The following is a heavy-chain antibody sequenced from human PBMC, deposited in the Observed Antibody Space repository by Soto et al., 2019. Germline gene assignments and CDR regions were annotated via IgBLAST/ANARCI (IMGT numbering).Heavy chain of an antibody. J-gene: IGHJ4*02. CDR1: GYSFTSND. V-gene: IGHV1-8*01. CDR2: MNPNSDNT. D-gene: IGHD5-12*01. Sequence: ASVKVSCKASGYSFTSNDINWVRQATGRGLEWMGWMNPNSDNTGYAQKFQGRLTMTRSTSTNTAYMALNSLTSEDTAVYFCARGRIFGYRDYEPLGCLDYWGRRTPGTSSS. CDR3: ARGRIFGYRDYEPLGCLDY.